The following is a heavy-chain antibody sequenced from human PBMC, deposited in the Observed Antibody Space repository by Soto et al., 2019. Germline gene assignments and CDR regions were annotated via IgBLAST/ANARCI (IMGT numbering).Heavy chain of an antibody. Sequence: QVQLQESGPGLVKPSETLSLTCTVSGGSISSGGYYWSWIRQHPGKGLEWIGSIYYRGNTYYNPPLNSRSTISVDTSKNQFSLKLNSVTAADTAVYYCARGETDYWFDSWGQGTLVTVSS. V-gene: IGHV4-31*03. CDR3: ARGETDYWFDS. CDR2: IYYRGNT. CDR1: GGSISSGGYY. J-gene: IGHJ5*01. D-gene: IGHD3-10*01.